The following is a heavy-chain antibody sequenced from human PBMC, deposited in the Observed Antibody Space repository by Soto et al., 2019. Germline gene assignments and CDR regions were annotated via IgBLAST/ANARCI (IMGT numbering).Heavy chain of an antibody. CDR3: AKMAAAGWRLGYYFDY. CDR1: GFTFSSYG. CDR2: ISYDGSNK. D-gene: IGHD6-13*01. J-gene: IGHJ4*02. V-gene: IGHV3-30*18. Sequence: QVQLVESGGGVVQPGRSLRLSCAASGFTFSSYGMHWVRQAPGKGLEWVAVISYDGSNKYYADSVKGRFTISRDNSKNXLYLQMNSLRAEDTAVYYCAKMAAAGWRLGYYFDYWGQGTLVTVSS.